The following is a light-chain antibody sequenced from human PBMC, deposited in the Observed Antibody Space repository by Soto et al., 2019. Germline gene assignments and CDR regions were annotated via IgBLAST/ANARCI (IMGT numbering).Light chain of an antibody. J-gene: IGKJ5*01. V-gene: IGKV1-33*01. CDR1: QNINNY. Sequence: DIQMTQSPSSLSACVGDRFTITCQASQNINNYLNWYQQKPGRAPKLLIYDASNLEAGVPSRFRGSGSGRDFTFTISRLQPEDIATYYCQQYENLPTFGQGTRLEIK. CDR2: DAS. CDR3: QQYENLPT.